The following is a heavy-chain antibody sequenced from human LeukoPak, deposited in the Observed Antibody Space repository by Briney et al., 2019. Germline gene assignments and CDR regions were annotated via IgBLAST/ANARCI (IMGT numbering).Heavy chain of an antibody. CDR3: ARGSTILPDY. Sequence: SETLSLTCTVSGGSISSHYWSWIRQPPGKGLEWIGYIYYSGSTNYNPFLKSRVTISVDTSKNQFSLKLSSVTAADTAVYYCARGSTILPDYWGQGTLVTVSS. V-gene: IGHV4-59*11. CDR2: IYYSGST. CDR1: GGSISSHY. D-gene: IGHD1-26*01. J-gene: IGHJ4*02.